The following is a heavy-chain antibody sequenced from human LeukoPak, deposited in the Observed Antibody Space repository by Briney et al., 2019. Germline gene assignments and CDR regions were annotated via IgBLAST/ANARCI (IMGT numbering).Heavy chain of an antibody. CDR1: GYTFTSYG. CDR3: ARVGSTMVRGVIQFDY. Sequence: ASVKVSCKASGYTFTSYGISWVPQAPGQALEWMGWISAYNGNTNYAQKLQGRVTMTTDTSTSTAYMELRSLRSDDTAVYYCARVGSTMVRGVIQFDYWGQGTLVTVSS. CDR2: ISAYNGNT. D-gene: IGHD3-10*01. J-gene: IGHJ4*02. V-gene: IGHV1-18*01.